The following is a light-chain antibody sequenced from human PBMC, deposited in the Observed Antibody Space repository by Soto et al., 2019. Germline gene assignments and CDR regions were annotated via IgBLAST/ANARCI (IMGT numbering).Light chain of an antibody. CDR3: AAWDGSLSGRFV. V-gene: IGLV1-47*02. Sequence: QLVLTQPPSASGTPGQRVTISCSGSNSNIGSNTVNWYQQLPGTAPKLLIYSNNHRPAGVPDRFSGSKSGTSASLAISGLRSEDEADYFCAAWDGSLSGRFVFGTGTKVTVL. J-gene: IGLJ1*01. CDR2: SNN. CDR1: NSNIGSNT.